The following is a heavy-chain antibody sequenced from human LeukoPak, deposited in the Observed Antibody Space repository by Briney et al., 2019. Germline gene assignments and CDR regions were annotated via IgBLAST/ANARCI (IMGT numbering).Heavy chain of an antibody. V-gene: IGHV4-61*02. CDR1: GGSISSSSYY. CDR2: IYTSGST. Sequence: SETLSLTCSVSGGSISSSSYYWSWIRQPAGKGLEWIGRIYTSGSTNYNPSLKSRVTMSVDTSKNQFSLKLSSVTAADTAVYYCAREGYYDILTGYYPIDYWGQGTLVTVSS. J-gene: IGHJ4*02. D-gene: IGHD3-9*01. CDR3: AREGYYDILTGYYPIDY.